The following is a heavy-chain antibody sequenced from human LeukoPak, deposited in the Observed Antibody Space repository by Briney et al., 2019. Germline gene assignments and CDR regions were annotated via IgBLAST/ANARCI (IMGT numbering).Heavy chain of an antibody. D-gene: IGHD5-12*01. CDR2: ISGSGGST. J-gene: IGHJ4*02. CDR1: GFTFSSYA. V-gene: IGHV3-23*01. CDR3: ARDLSDSGYDEGYYFDY. Sequence: GGSLRLSCAASGFTFSSYAMSWVRQAPGKGLEWVSAISGSGGSTYYADSVKGRFTISRDNSKNSLYLQMNSLRAEDTAVYYCARDLSDSGYDEGYYFDYWGQGTLVTVSS.